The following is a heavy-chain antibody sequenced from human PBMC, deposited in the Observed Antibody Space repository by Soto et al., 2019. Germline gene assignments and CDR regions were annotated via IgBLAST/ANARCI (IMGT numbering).Heavy chain of an antibody. CDR3: ARDPSSSWYPWFDP. J-gene: IGHJ5*02. Sequence: SVKVSCKASGSTFSSYAISWVRQAPGQGLEWMGGIIPIFGTANYAQKFQGRVTITADESTSTAYMELSSLRSEDTAVYYCARDPSSSWYPWFDPWGQGTLVTVSS. V-gene: IGHV1-69*13. D-gene: IGHD6-13*01. CDR1: GSTFSSYA. CDR2: IIPIFGTA.